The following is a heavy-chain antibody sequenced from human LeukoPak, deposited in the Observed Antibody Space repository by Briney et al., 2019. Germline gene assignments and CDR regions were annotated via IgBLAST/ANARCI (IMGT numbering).Heavy chain of an antibody. CDR1: GGSFSGDY. CDR2: INDSGST. V-gene: IGHV4-34*01. J-gene: IGHJ2*01. D-gene: IGHD5-12*01. Sequence: SETLSLTCAVYGGSFSGDYLGWIRQPPGKGLEYLGEINDSGSTNYNPSLKSRVTISVDRPRNQVSLKLNSVTAADTAVYFCANARGANWYFDLWGRGTLVTVSS. CDR3: ANARGANWYFDL.